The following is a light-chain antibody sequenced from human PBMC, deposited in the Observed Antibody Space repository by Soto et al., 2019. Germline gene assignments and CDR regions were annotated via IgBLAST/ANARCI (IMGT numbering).Light chain of an antibody. CDR2: LEGSGSY. V-gene: IGLV4-60*02. CDR1: SGHSSYI. J-gene: IGLJ3*02. Sequence: QPVLTQSSSASASLGSSVKLTCTLSSGHSSYIIAWHQQQPGKAPRYLMKLEGSGSYNKGGGVPDRFSGSSSGADRYLTISNLQFEDEADYYCETWDSNTRDWVFGGGTKVTVL. CDR3: ETWDSNTRDWV.